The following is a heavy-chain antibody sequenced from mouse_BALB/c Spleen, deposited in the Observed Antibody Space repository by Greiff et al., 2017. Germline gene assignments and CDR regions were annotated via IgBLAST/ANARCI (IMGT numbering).Heavy chain of an antibody. CDR3: AREFYDYDGGAFDY. CDR2: IDPYNGGT. CDR1: GYAFTSYN. J-gene: IGHJ2*01. V-gene: IGHV1S135*01. D-gene: IGHD2-4*01. Sequence: QLQQSGPELVKPGASVKVSCKASGYAFTSYNMYWVKQSHGKSLEWIGYIDPYNGGTSYNQKFKGKATLTVDKSSSTAYMHLNSLTSEDSAVYYCAREFYDYDGGAFDYWGQGTTLTVSS.